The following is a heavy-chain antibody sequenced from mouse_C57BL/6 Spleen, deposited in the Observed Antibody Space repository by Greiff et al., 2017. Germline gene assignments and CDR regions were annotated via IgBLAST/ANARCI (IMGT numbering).Heavy chain of an antibody. CDR2: IRLKSDNYAT. V-gene: IGHV6-3*01. J-gene: IGHJ3*01. CDR3: TALRGFAY. D-gene: IGHD1-1*01. Sequence: EVKLVESGGGLVQPGGSMKLSCVASGFTFSNYWMNWVRQSPEKGLEWVAQIRLKSDNYATHYAESVKGRFTISRDDSKSSVYLQMNNLSAEDTGIYYCTALRGFAYWGQGTLVTVSA. CDR1: GFTFSNYW.